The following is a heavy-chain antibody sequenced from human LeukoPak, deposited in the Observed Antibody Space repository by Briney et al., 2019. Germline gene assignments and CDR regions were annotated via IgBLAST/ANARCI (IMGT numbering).Heavy chain of an antibody. CDR1: EFTYSNYA. CDR2: ISAGGGAT. D-gene: IGHD3-10*01. V-gene: IGHV3-23*01. J-gene: IGHJ4*02. Sequence: GGSLRLSCAASEFTYSNYAMTWVRQAPGKGLEWVSTISAGGGATYYADSVKGRFTISRDNSKNTLYLQMDSLRAEDTAAYYCAKSTRGSGSYGYLDHWGQGTLVTVSS. CDR3: AKSTRGSGSYGYLDH.